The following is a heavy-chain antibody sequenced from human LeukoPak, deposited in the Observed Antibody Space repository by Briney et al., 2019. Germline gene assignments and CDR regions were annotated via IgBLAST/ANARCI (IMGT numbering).Heavy chain of an antibody. V-gene: IGHV7-4-1*02. CDR1: GYTFSRYA. Sequence: ASVKVSCKASGYTFSRYAMNWVRQAPGQGLEWMGWINTNTGKPTYAKGLTERIVFSLDTSLSTAYLQVNRLKADDSAVYYCASVGEKQLVDFDYWGQGTLVTVSS. CDR3: ASVGEKQLVDFDY. J-gene: IGHJ4*02. CDR2: INTNTGKP. D-gene: IGHD6-13*01.